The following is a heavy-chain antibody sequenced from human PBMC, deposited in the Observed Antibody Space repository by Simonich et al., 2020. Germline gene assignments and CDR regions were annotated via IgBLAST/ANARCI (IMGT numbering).Heavy chain of an antibody. J-gene: IGHJ2*01. V-gene: IGHV2-5*01. Sequence: QITLKESGPTLVKPTQTLTLTCTFSGFSLSTSGVGVGWIRQPPGKALEWLALIYLNDDKRYSTSLKSRLTITKDTSKNQVVLTMTNMDPVDTATYYCAHKVGYFDLWGRGTLVTVSS. CDR3: AHKVGYFDL. CDR2: IYLNDDK. CDR1: GFSLSTSGVG.